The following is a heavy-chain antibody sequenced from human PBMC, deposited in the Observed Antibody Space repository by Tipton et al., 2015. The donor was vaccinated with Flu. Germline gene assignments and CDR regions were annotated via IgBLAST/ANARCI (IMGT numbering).Heavy chain of an antibody. D-gene: IGHD4-23*01. J-gene: IGHJ4*02. Sequence: GLVKPSETLSLTCTVSGYSISSGYYWGWIRQPPGKGLEWIGSIYHSGSTYYNPSLKSRVTISVGTSKNQFSLKLSSVTAADMAVYYCASSYYGGNFFLDYWGQGTLVTVSS. CDR2: IYHSGST. CDR3: ASSYYGGNFFLDY. CDR1: GYSISSGYY. V-gene: IGHV4-38-2*02.